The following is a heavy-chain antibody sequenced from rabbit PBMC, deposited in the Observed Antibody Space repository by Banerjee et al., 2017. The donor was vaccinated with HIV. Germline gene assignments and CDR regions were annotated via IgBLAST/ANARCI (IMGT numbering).Heavy chain of an antibody. CDR2: INSNTGNT. CDR3: ARMGSSGWGFNL. Sequence: QSLQESGGGLFQPGGSLALTCKASGFSLSNNYVMCWVRQAPGKGLEWIACINSNTGNTVYASWAKGPFTISKTSSTTVTLQMTSLTAADTATYFCARMGSSGWGFNLWGPGTLVTVS. D-gene: IGHD4-1*01. J-gene: IGHJ4*01. CDR1: GFSLSNNYV. V-gene: IGHV1S40*01.